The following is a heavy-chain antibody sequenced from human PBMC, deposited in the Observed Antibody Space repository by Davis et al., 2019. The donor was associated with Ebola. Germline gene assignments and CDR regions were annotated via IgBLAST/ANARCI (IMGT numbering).Heavy chain of an antibody. Sequence: GGSLRLSCAASAFPFTSAWMSWVRQAPGKGLEWVGRIKSKISGGTVNYGAPVKGRFTISRDDSKNTVYLQMNSLKAEDTAMYYCMSRGLVSATDEAFDIWGQGTVVTVYS. J-gene: IGHJ3*02. CDR1: AFPFTSAW. CDR3: MSRGLVSATDEAFDI. CDR2: IKSKISGGTV. V-gene: IGHV3-15*05. D-gene: IGHD1-1*01.